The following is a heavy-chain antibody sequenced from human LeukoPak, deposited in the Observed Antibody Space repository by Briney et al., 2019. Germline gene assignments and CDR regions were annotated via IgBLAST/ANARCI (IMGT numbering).Heavy chain of an antibody. CDR1: GYTLTELS. Sequence: ASVKVSCKVSGYTLTELSMHWVRQAPGEGLEWMGGFDPEDGETIYAQKFQGRVTMTEDTSTDTAYMELSSLRSEDTTVHYCATETCSGGSCYFDYWGQGTLVTVSS. V-gene: IGHV1-24*01. J-gene: IGHJ4*02. CDR2: FDPEDGET. D-gene: IGHD2-15*01. CDR3: ATETCSGGSCYFDY.